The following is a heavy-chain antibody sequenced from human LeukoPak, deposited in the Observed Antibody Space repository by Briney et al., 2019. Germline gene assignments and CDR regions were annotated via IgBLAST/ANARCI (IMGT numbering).Heavy chain of an antibody. D-gene: IGHD3-22*01. J-gene: IGHJ4*02. CDR2: IYSGGGT. CDR1: GFTVNSNY. Sequence: GGSLRLSCAASGFTVNSNYMTWVRQAPGKGLEWVSVIYSGGGTYYADSVKGRFTISRDDSKNTLYLQMNSLRAEDTAVYYCARERDSRGYWGQGTLVTVSS. CDR3: ARERDSRGY. V-gene: IGHV3-66*01.